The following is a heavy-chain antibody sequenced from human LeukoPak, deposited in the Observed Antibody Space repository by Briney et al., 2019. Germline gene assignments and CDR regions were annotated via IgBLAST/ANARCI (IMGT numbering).Heavy chain of an antibody. V-gene: IGHV4-34*01. CDR3: ARGVDSSGWSSFDY. CDR2: IHRSGST. J-gene: IGHJ4*02. Sequence: SETLSLTCAVYGGSLNDYHWTWIRQTPGKGLEWIGEIHRSGSTNSNPSLKSRVTISVDTSKNQFSLKLSSVTAADTAVYYCARGVDSSGWSSFDYWGQGTLVTVSS. D-gene: IGHD6-19*01. CDR1: GGSLNDYH.